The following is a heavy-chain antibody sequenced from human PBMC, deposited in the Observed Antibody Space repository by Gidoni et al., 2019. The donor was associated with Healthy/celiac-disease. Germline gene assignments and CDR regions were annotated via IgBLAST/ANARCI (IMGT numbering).Heavy chain of an antibody. CDR3: ARVNIVVVVAATHSFDY. D-gene: IGHD2-15*01. V-gene: IGHV3-11*05. CDR2: ISSSSSYT. CDR1: GFTFSDYY. J-gene: IGHJ4*02. Sequence: QVQLVESGGGLVKPGGSLRLSCAASGFTFSDYYMSWIRQAPGKGLEWVSYISSSSSYTNYADSVKGRFTISRDNAKNSLYLQMNGLRAEDTAVYYCARVNIVVVVAATHSFDYWGQGTLVTVSS.